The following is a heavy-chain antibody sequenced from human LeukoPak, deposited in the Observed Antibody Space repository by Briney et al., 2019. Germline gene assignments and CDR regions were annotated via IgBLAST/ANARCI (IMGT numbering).Heavy chain of an antibody. V-gene: IGHV4-39*01. CDR1: GGSISSSSYY. CDR3: ARHGGAAAGLDY. CDR2: IYYSGIT. D-gene: IGHD6-13*01. J-gene: IGHJ4*02. Sequence: SETLSLTCTVSGGSISSSSYYWGWIRQPPGKGLEWIGTIYYSGITYYNPSLKSRVTIHVDTSKNQFSLRLSSVTAADTAEYYCARHGGAAAGLDYCGQGILVTVSS.